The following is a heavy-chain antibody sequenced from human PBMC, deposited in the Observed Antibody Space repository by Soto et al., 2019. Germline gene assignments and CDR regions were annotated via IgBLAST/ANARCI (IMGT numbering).Heavy chain of an antibody. D-gene: IGHD1-26*01. CDR3: ARGIIVGAIRFFYYYYYGMDV. V-gene: IGHV3-21*01. CDR1: GFTFSSYS. Sequence: VGSLILSCAASGFTFSSYSMNWVRQAPGKGLEWVSSISSSSSYIYYADSVKGRFTISRDNAKNSLYLQMNSLRAEDTAVYYCARGIIVGAIRFFYYYYYGMDVWGQGTTVTVSS. CDR2: ISSSSSYI. J-gene: IGHJ6*02.